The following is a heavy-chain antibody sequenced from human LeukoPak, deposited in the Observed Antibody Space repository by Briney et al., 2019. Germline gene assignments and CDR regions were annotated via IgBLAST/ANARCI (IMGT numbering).Heavy chain of an antibody. CDR3: ARVINVAGHDY. V-gene: IGHV3-23*01. CDR2: ISGSGGST. J-gene: IGHJ4*02. CDR1: GFTFSSYA. D-gene: IGHD6-19*01. Sequence: GGSLRLSCAASGFTFSSYAMSWVRQAPGKGLEWVSAISGSGGSTYYADSVKGRFAISRDNSKNTLYLQMNSLRAEDTAVYYCARVINVAGHDYWGQGTLVTVSS.